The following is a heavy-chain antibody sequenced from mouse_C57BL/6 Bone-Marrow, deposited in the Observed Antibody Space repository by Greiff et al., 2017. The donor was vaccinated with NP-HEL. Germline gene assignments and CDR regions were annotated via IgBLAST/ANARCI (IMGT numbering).Heavy chain of an antibody. CDR2: IYPGSGST. CDR3: ARSYYGYDVWDWFAY. Sequence: VKLQQPGAELVKPGASVKMSCKASGYTFTSYWITWVKQRPGQGLEWIGDIYPGSGSTNYNEKFKSKATLTVDTSSSTAYMQLSSLTSEDSAVYYCARSYYGYDVWDWFAYWGQGTLVTVSA. CDR1: GYTFTSYW. D-gene: IGHD2-2*01. V-gene: IGHV1-55*01. J-gene: IGHJ3*01.